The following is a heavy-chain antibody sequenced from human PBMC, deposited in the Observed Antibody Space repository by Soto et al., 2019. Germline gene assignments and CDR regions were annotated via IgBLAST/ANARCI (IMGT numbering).Heavy chain of an antibody. J-gene: IGHJ4*02. CDR1: GGSISSGGYS. CDR3: AKLRDFVVLPAGILDY. Sequence: LSLTCAVSGGSISSGGYSWCWIRQPPGKGLEWIGYIYHSGSTYYNPSLKSRVTISVDRSKNQFSLKLSSVTAADTAVYYCAKLRDFVVLPAGILDYWGPGTLVTVSS. CDR2: IYHSGST. D-gene: IGHD2-8*01. V-gene: IGHV4-30-2*01.